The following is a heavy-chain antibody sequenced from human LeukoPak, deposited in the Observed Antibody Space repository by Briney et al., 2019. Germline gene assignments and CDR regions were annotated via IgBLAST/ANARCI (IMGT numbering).Heavy chain of an antibody. CDR3: ARDLDSSSWYILWFDP. V-gene: IGHV3-30-3*01. J-gene: IGHJ5*02. Sequence: GGSLRLSCAASGFTFRDYAMHWVRQAPGKGLEWVAVISYDGSNKYYADSVKGRFTISRDNSKNTLFLQMNSLRTEDTAVYYCARDLDSSSWYILWFDPWGQGTLVTVSS. CDR2: ISYDGSNK. CDR1: GFTFRDYA. D-gene: IGHD6-13*01.